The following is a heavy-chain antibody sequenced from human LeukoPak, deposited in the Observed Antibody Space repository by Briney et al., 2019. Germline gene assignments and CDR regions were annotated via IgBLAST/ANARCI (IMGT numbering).Heavy chain of an antibody. Sequence: GGSLRLSCAASGFTFSSYEMNWVRQAPGKGLEWVSGINWNGGSTGYADSVKGRFTISRDNAKNSLYLQMNSLRAEDTAVYYCAKDRHAPGRYCSSTSCFPFDSWGQGTLVTVSS. CDR3: AKDRHAPGRYCSSTSCFPFDS. D-gene: IGHD2-2*01. J-gene: IGHJ5*01. CDR1: GFTFSSYE. V-gene: IGHV3-20*04. CDR2: INWNGGST.